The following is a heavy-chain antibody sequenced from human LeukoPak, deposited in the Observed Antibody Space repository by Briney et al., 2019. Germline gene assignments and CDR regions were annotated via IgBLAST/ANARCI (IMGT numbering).Heavy chain of an antibody. V-gene: IGHV3-21*01. CDR2: IRTVTSSI. D-gene: IGHD2-15*01. J-gene: IGHJ4*02. Sequence: GGSLRLSCAVSGFTFSSYSMHWVRQAPGKGLEWVSCIRTVTSSIYYADAVKGRFTVSRDNAKNSLYLEMNSLRAEDTAVYYCAREGLPSGATKIFDYWGQETLVAVSS. CDR1: GFTFSSYS. CDR3: AREGLPSGATKIFDY.